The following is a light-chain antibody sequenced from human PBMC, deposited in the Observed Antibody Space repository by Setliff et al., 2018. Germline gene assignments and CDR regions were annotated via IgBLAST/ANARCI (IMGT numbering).Light chain of an antibody. CDR3: SSYTSSDTWV. J-gene: IGLJ3*02. CDR2: EVT. Sequence: QSVLTQPASVSGSPGQSITISCTGSSSDVGGYNYVSWYQQHPGKVPKLMIYEVTNRPSGVSYRFSGSKSGNTASLTISGLQAEDEADYYCSSYTSSDTWVFGGGTKVTVL. CDR1: SSDVGGYNY. V-gene: IGLV2-14*01.